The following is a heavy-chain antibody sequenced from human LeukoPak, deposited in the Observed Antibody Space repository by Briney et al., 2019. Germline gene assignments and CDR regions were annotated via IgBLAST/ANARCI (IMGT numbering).Heavy chain of an antibody. CDR1: GGSISGSHYY. D-gene: IGHD6-19*01. V-gene: IGHV4-39*01. CDR2: IHYSGST. Sequence: SETLSLTCTVSGGSISGSHYYWGWIRQPPGKGLEWIGSIHYSGSTYYNPSLTSRVTISVDTSKNQFSLKLRSVTAADTAVYYCARRDPNIAVAGGHLDYWGQGTLVTVSS. CDR3: ARRDPNIAVAGGHLDY. J-gene: IGHJ4*02.